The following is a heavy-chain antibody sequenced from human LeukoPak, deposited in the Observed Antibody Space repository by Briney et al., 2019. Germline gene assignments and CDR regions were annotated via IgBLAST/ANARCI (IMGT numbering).Heavy chain of an antibody. J-gene: IGHJ4*02. CDR1: GFDFSSNW. D-gene: IGHD3-3*01. CDR3: AKDHYWSIDY. Sequence: GGSLRLSCAASGFDFSSNWMHWVRYAPGQGLVWVSRIKGDGISTNYADSVKGRFTISRDIAKNTLYLQMNSLRAEDTGVYYCAKDHYWSIDYWGRGTLVTVSS. V-gene: IGHV3-74*01. CDR2: IKGDGIST.